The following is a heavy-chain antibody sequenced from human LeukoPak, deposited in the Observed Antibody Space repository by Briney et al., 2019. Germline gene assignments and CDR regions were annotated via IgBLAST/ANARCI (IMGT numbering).Heavy chain of an antibody. V-gene: IGHV4-39*07. CDR2: IYYSGST. J-gene: IGHJ4*02. CDR1: GGSISSSSYY. D-gene: IGHD4-17*01. CDR3: AREHGDYGGAGYYFDY. Sequence: SETLSLTCTVSGGSISSSSYYWGWIRQPPGKGLEWIGSIYYSGSTYYNPSLKSRVTISVDTSKNQFSLKLSSVTAADTAVYYCAREHGDYGGAGYYFDYWGQGTLVTVSS.